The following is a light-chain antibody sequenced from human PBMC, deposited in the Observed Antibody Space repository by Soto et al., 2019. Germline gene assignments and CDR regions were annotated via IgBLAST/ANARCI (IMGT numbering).Light chain of an antibody. CDR2: EVS. CDR1: SSDIGGYDY. CDR3: SSYTGNTVV. Sequence: QSVLTQPASVSASPGQSITISCTGTSSDIGGYDYVSWYQQHSGRAPKLVIYEVSYRPSGVSNRISGSKSGNTASLTISGLQTEDEGDYYCSSYTGNTVVFGGGTKVTVL. J-gene: IGLJ2*01. V-gene: IGLV2-14*01.